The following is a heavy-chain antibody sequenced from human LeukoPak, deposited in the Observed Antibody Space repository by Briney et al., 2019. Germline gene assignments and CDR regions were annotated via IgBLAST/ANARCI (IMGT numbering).Heavy chain of an antibody. D-gene: IGHD6-13*01. V-gene: IGHV3-49*04. J-gene: IGHJ4*02. CDR3: TSGSATGTGSGY. CDR2: IRSKPYGGTT. Sequence: GGSLRLSCTTSGFTFGDYIMSWVRQAPGKGLEWVGFIRSKPYGGTTDYAASVEGRFTISRDDSKSIAYLQMNSLKTEDTAVYYCTSGSATGTGSGYWGQGTLVTVSS. CDR1: GFTFGDYI.